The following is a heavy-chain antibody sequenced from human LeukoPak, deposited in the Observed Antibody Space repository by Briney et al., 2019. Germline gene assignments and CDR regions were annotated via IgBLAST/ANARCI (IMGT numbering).Heavy chain of an antibody. V-gene: IGHV4-30-4*01. D-gene: IGHD3-22*01. CDR3: ARRRSGSGLFDP. CDR1: GGSITSGDYC. Sequence: NASETLSLTCTVSGGSITSGDYCWSWIRQPPGKGLEWIGYIYYTGSTYFNPSLESRITISRDTPKNQFSLKLSSVTAADTAVYYCARRRSGSGLFDPWGQGTLVTVSS. CDR2: IYYTGST. J-gene: IGHJ5*02.